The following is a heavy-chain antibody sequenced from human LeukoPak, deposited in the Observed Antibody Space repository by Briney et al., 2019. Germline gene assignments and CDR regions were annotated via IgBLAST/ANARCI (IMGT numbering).Heavy chain of an antibody. J-gene: IGHJ4*02. CDR2: IYTSGST. Sequence: PSETLSLTCTVSGGSISSYYWSWIRQPAGKGLEWIGRIYTSGSTNYNPSLKSRVTMSVDTSKNQFSLKLSSVTAADTAVYYCARAQYYYDSSGYDYFDYWGQGTLVTVSS. CDR3: ARAQYYYDSSGYDYFDY. D-gene: IGHD3-22*01. V-gene: IGHV4-4*07. CDR1: GGSISSYY.